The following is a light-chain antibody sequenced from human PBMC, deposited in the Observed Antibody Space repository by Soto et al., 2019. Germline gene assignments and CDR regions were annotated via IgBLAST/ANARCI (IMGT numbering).Light chain of an antibody. Sequence: IVMTQTPATLSVSPCEIATLSCSPGQNILSTLAWWQQKPAQAPRLLLYGASTRATGIPARCCGSGSGTEFTLTISGLQSEDFAIYYCQQYNNWPPLTFGGGTKVDIK. CDR2: GAS. V-gene: IGKV3-15*01. J-gene: IGKJ4*01. CDR3: QQYNNWPPLT. CDR1: QNILST.